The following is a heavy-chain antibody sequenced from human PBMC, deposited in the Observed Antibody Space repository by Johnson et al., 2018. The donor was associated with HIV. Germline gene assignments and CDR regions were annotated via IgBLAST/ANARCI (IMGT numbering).Heavy chain of an antibody. CDR2: IYSGGST. Sequence: VQLVESGGGLIQPGGSLRLSCVGSGFTVSSNYMSWVRQAPGKGLEWVSVIYSGGSTYYADSVKGRFTISRDNSKNTLYLQMNSLRAEDTAVYYCAKDTGAYYDTFLAFDIWGQGTMVTVSS. D-gene: IGHD3-22*01. CDR1: GFTVSSNY. CDR3: AKDTGAYYDTFLAFDI. V-gene: IGHV3-53*01. J-gene: IGHJ3*02.